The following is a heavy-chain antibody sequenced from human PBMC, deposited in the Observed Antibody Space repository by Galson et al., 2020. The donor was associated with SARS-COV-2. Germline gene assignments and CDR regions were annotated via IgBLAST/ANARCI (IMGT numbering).Heavy chain of an antibody. V-gene: IGHV3-11*01. D-gene: IGHD6-6*01. CDR1: GFTFSDYY. CDR2: ISSSGSTI. CDR3: ARDFAEAARRNYYYYGMDV. J-gene: IGHJ6*02. Sequence: GGSLRLSCAASGFTFSDYYMSWIRQAPGKGLEWVSYISSSGSTIYYADSVKGRFTISRDNAKNSLYLQMNSLRAEDTAVYYCARDFAEAARRNYYYYGMDVWGQGTTVTVSS.